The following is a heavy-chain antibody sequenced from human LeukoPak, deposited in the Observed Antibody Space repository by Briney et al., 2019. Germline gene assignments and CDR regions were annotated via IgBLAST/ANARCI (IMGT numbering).Heavy chain of an antibody. J-gene: IGHJ4*02. CDR3: AKVANYYDSSGYWSQSSTYYFDY. CDR2: ISGSGGST. D-gene: IGHD3-22*01. V-gene: IGHV3-23*01. CDR1: GFTFSSYA. Sequence: PGGSLRLSCAASGFTFSSYAMSWVRQAPGKGLEWVSAISGSGGSTYYADSVKGRFTISRDNSKNTLYLQMNSLRAEDTAVYYCAKVANYYDSSGYWSQSSTYYFDYWGQGTLVTVSS.